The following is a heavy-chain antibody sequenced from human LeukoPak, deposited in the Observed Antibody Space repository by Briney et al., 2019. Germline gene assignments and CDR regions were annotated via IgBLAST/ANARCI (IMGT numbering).Heavy chain of an antibody. CDR1: SGSISSISYY. CDR3: ARHEWGITNAFDI. D-gene: IGHD1-14*01. Sequence: SETLSLTCTVSSGSISSISYYWAWIRQPPGKGLEWIGSIYYRGHTYYNPSLKSRLTISVDTSKSQFSLKLRSVTAADTAVYYCARHEWGITNAFDIWGQGTMVTVSS. V-gene: IGHV4-39*01. CDR2: IYYRGHT. J-gene: IGHJ3*02.